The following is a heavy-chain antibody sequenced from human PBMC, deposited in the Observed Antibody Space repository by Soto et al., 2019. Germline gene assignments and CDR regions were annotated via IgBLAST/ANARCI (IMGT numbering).Heavy chain of an antibody. D-gene: IGHD1-26*01. CDR1: GGSISSGGYY. CDR2: IYYSGST. Sequence: SETLSLTCTVSGGSISSGGYYWSWIRQHPGKGLEWIGYIYYSGSTYYNPSLKSRVTISVDTSKNQFSLKLSSVTAADTAVYYCARDDGSYGSDYFDYWGQGTLVTVSS. CDR3: ARDDGSYGSDYFDY. V-gene: IGHV4-31*03. J-gene: IGHJ4*02.